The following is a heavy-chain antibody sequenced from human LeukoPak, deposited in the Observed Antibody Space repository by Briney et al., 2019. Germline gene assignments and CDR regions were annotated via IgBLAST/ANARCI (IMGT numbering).Heavy chain of an antibody. V-gene: IGHV3-9*01. CDR3: AKDGSGYYYGSGSHFDY. CDR2: ISWNSGSI. CDR1: GFTFDDYA. Sequence: GGPLRLSCAASGFTFDDYAMHWVRQAPGKGLEWVSGISWNSGSIGYADSVKGRFTISRDNAKNSLYLQMNSLRAEDTALNYCAKDGSGYYYGSGSHFDYWGQGTLVTASS. J-gene: IGHJ4*02. D-gene: IGHD3-10*01.